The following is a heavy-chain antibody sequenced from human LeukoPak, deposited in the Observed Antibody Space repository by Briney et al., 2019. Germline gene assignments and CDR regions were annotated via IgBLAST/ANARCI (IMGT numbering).Heavy chain of an antibody. J-gene: IGHJ4*02. Sequence: PGGSLRLSCAASGFTFSSYAMHWVRQAPGKGLEWVAVISYDGSNKYYADSVKGRFTISRDNSKNTLYLQMNSLSAEDTAVHYCARTKNPYCGSTSCYYYFDYWGQGTLVTVSS. V-gene: IGHV3-30-3*01. D-gene: IGHD2-2*01. CDR3: ARTKNPYCGSTSCYYYFDY. CDR2: ISYDGSNK. CDR1: GFTFSSYA.